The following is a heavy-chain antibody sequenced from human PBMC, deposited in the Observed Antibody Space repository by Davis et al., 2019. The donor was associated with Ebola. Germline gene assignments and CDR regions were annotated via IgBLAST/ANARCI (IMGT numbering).Heavy chain of an antibody. CDR2: IKQDGSEK. V-gene: IGHV3-7*03. D-gene: IGHD3-9*01. J-gene: IGHJ4*02. Sequence: GESLKISCAASGFTFSTYWMSWVRQAPGKGLEWVANIKQDGSEKYYVDSVKGRFTISRDNAKNSLFLQMNSLRDDDTAVYYCAREALRLGLWGQGTLVTVSS. CDR1: GFTFSTYW. CDR3: AREALRLGL.